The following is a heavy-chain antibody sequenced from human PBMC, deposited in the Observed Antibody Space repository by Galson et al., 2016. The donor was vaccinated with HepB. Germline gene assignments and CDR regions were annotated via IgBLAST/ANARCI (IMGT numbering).Heavy chain of an antibody. CDR1: GFNFSHHT. J-gene: IGHJ4*02. CDR2: ISSGNTFM. CDR3: ARDLDYFHY. V-gene: IGHV3-21*01. Sequence: SLRLSCAASGFNFSHHTMNWVRQVPGKGLEWLSSISSGNTFMYYADSVKGRFTISRDNAENSLYLLMNSLRAEDTASYYCARDLDYFHYWGPGTQVAVSS.